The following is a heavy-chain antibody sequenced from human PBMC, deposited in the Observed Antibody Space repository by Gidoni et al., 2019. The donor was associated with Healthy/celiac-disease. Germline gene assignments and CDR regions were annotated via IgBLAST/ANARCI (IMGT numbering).Heavy chain of an antibody. D-gene: IGHD3-10*01. CDR1: GFSFSNYG. CDR3: AREAMGPNGSGSYEYYGLDV. Sequence: QVQLVESGGGVVQSGRSLRLSCAASGFSFSNYGMHWVRQAPGKGLEWVAVISYDGSKKYYADSVKGRFTISRDNSKNTVYLQMNSLRGEDTAVYYCAREAMGPNGSGSYEYYGLDVWGQGTTVTVSS. CDR2: ISYDGSKK. V-gene: IGHV3-30*03. J-gene: IGHJ6*02.